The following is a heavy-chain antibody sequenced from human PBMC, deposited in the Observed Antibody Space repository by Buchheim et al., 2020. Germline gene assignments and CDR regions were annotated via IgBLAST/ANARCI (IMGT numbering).Heavy chain of an antibody. CDR1: GYTFTGYY. CDR3: ASDRVRYYDSSGYSRYYYGMDV. V-gene: IGHV1-2*04. D-gene: IGHD3-22*01. Sequence: QVQLVQSGAEVKKPGSSVKVSCKASGYTFTGYYMHWVRQAPGQGLEWTGWINPNSGGSNYAQKFQGWATLTRDTYISTPYMELSRLRSDDTAVYYCASDRVRYYDSSGYSRYYYGMDVWGQGTT. J-gene: IGHJ6*02. CDR2: INPNSGGS.